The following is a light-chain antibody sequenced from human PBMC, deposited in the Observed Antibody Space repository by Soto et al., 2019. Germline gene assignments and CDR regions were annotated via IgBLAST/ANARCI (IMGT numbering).Light chain of an antibody. CDR1: SSDVGSYNS. Sequence: QSALTQPASVSGSPGQSITISCTGTSSDVGSYNSVSWYQQHPGKAPKVMIYDVSNRPSGVSNRFSGSKSGNTASLTISGLRADDQADYSCGSYTSSSTLVFGGGTKLTVL. J-gene: IGLJ2*01. CDR3: GSYTSSSTLV. CDR2: DVS. V-gene: IGLV2-14*01.